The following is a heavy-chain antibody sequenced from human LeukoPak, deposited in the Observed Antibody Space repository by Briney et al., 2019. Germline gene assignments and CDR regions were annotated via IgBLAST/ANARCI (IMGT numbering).Heavy chain of an antibody. D-gene: IGHD5-24*01. J-gene: IGHJ5*02. CDR2: IYYSGST. V-gene: IGHV4-39*07. CDR1: GGSISSSSYY. Sequence: PSETLSLTCTVSGGSISSSSYYWGWIRQPPGKGLEWIGSIYYSGSTYYNPSLKSRVTISVDTSKNQFSLKLSSVTAADTAVYYCVRGGRRDGYNSWGQGTLVTVSS. CDR3: VRGGRRDGYNS.